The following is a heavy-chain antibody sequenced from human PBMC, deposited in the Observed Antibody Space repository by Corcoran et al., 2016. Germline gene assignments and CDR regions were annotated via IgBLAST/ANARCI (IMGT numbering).Heavy chain of an antibody. Sequence: QVQPVQCGAVAKKPRMPANASRKASGYTFTGYYMHWVRQAPGQGLEWVGWINPNSGGTNYAQKFQGWVTMTRDTSISTAYMELSRLRYDDTAVYFCARVGCISTSCYTGYTWFDPWGQGTLVSV. J-gene: IGHJ5*02. CDR1: GYTFTGYY. D-gene: IGHD2-2*01. V-gene: IGHV1-2*04. CDR2: INPNSGGT. CDR3: ARVGCISTSCYTGYTWFDP.